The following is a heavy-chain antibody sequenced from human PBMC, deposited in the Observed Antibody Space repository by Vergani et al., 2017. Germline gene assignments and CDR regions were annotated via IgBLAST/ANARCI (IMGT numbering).Heavy chain of an antibody. J-gene: IGHJ6*02. Sequence: QLQLQESGPGLVKPSETLSLTCTVSGGSISSSSYYWGWIRQPPGKGLEWIGSIYYSGSTYYNPSLKSRVTISVDTSKNQFSLKLSSATAADTAVYYCARDRNLRYFDWLSTSYYYYYGMDVWGQGTTVTVSS. CDR3: ARDRNLRYFDWLSTSYYYYYGMDV. CDR2: IYYSGST. CDR1: GGSISSSSYY. D-gene: IGHD3-9*01. V-gene: IGHV4-39*07.